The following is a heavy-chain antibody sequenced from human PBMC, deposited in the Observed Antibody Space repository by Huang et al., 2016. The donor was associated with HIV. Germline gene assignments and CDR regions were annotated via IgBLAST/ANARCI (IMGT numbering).Heavy chain of an antibody. CDR1: GDSINSNTFY. J-gene: IGHJ1*01. CDR2: IYYSGTT. V-gene: IGHV4-39*02. CDR3: ARTGVAVSDDPEYFQH. D-gene: IGHD3-3*01. Sequence: LQESGPGLVGPSETLSLTCAVSGDSINSNTFYWCCIRRPPGNALEWIWSIYYSGTTYYNPALKRRARIAVDASKNRIFLHLRSVTAADTGVYYCARTGVAVSDDPEYFQHWGQGALVTIS.